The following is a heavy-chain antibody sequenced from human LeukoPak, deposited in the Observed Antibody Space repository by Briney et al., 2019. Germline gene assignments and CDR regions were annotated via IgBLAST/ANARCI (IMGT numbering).Heavy chain of an antibody. J-gene: IGHJ6*04. V-gene: IGHV1-18*04. CDR1: GYTFTSYG. D-gene: IGHD4-17*01. Sequence: GASVKVSCKASGYTFTSYGISWVRQAPGQALEWMGWISAYNGDTNYAQKLQGGVTMTTDTSTSTAYMELRSLRSDDTAVYYCARGGGYGDYPLDGMDVWGKGTTVTVSS. CDR3: ARGGGYGDYPLDGMDV. CDR2: ISAYNGDT.